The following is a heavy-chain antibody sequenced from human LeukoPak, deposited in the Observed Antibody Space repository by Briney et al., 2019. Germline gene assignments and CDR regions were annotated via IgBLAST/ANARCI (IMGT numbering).Heavy chain of an antibody. CDR2: ISAYNGNT. D-gene: IGHD1-26*01. Sequence: ASVKVSCKASGYTFTSYGISWVRQAPGQGLEWMGWISAYNGNTNYAQKLQGRVTMTTDTPTSTAYMELRSLRSDDTAVYYCARDRPITEWELPNFDYWGQGTLVTVSS. CDR1: GYTFTSYG. V-gene: IGHV1-18*01. CDR3: ARDRPITEWELPNFDY. J-gene: IGHJ4*02.